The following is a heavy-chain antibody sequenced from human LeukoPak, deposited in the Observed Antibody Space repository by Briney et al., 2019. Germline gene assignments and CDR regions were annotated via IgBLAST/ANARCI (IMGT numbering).Heavy chain of an antibody. CDR3: ARRSRYYYDSSGFNLDY. V-gene: IGHV1-46*01. Sequence: GASVKVSCKASGYTFTSYYMHWVRQAPGQGLEWMGIINPSGGSTSYAQKFQGRVTMTRDMSTSTVYMELSSLRSEDTAVYYCARRSRYYYDSSGFNLDYWGQGTLVTVSS. CDR2: INPSGGST. J-gene: IGHJ4*02. CDR1: GYTFTSYY. D-gene: IGHD3-22*01.